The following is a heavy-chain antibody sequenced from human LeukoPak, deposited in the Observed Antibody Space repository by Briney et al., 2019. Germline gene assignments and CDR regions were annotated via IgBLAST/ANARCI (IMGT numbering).Heavy chain of an antibody. CDR2: INNDGSST. CDR3: ARGGVVRGNWFDP. Sequence: PGGSLRLSCAASGLSFSSYWMHWVRQAPGKGLVWVSRINNDGSSTNYADSVKGRFTISRDNAKNTLYLQMNNLRVEDTAVYYCARGGVVRGNWFDPWGQGTLVTVSS. CDR1: GLSFSSYW. D-gene: IGHD3-10*01. V-gene: IGHV3-74*01. J-gene: IGHJ5*02.